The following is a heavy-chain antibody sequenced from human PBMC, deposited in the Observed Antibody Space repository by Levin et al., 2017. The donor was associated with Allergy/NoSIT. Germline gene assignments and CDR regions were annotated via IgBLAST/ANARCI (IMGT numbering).Heavy chain of an antibody. D-gene: IGHD5-18*01. CDR1: GGSISSYY. V-gene: IGHV4-59*01. CDR3: ARGPPNGYTYGRRAFDI. CDR2: IYYSGST. Sequence: PSETLSLTCTVSGGSISSYYWNWIRQPPGKGLEWIGYIYYSGSTNYNPSLKSRVTISVDTSKNQFSLKLSSVTAADTAVYYCARGPPNGYTYGRRAFDIWGQGTMVTVSS. J-gene: IGHJ3*02.